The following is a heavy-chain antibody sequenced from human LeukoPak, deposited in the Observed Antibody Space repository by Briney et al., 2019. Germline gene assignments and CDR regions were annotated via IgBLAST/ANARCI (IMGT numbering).Heavy chain of an antibody. CDR1: GFTFSSYG. CDR3: AKDHYYGSGSYSRWVYFDY. Sequence: PGGSLRLSCAASGFTFSSYGMHWVRQAPGKGLEWVAVKSYDGSNKYYADSVKGRFTISRDNSKNSLYLQMNSLRTEDTALYFRAKDHYYGSGSYSRWVYFDYWGQGTLVTVSS. V-gene: IGHV3-30*18. CDR2: KSYDGSNK. D-gene: IGHD3-10*01. J-gene: IGHJ4*02.